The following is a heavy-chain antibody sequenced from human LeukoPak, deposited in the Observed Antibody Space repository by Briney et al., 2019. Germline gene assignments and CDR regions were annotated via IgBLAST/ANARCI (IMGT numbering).Heavy chain of an antibody. CDR1: GGSFSGYY. J-gene: IGHJ4*02. V-gene: IGHV4-34*01. Sequence: SETLSLTCAVYGGSFSGYYWSWIRQSPGKGLEWIGEINHSGSANYNPSLESRVTISVDTSKNQFSLKLSSVTAADTAVYYCASCSTSCFSSPFDYWGQGTLVTVSS. CDR3: ASCSTSCFSSPFDY. D-gene: IGHD2-2*01. CDR2: INHSGSA.